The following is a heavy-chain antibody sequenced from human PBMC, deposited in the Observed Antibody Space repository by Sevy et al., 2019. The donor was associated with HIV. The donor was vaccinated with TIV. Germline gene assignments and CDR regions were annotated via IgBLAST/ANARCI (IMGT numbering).Heavy chain of an antibody. J-gene: IGHJ4*02. CDR3: ATTKDYYDSSGYPFDY. CDR1: GYTLTELS. D-gene: IGHD3-22*01. Sequence: ASVKVSCKVSGYTLTELSMHWLRQAPGKGLEWVGSFDHEDGETVYEHNFQGRVSMTEDTSTDTAYMEVNSLKFEDTAVYYCATTKDYYDSSGYPFDYWGQGTLVTVSS. V-gene: IGHV1-24*01. CDR2: FDHEDGET.